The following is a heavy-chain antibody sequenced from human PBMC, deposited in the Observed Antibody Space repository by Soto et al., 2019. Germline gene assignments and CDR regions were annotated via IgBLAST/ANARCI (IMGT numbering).Heavy chain of an antibody. V-gene: IGHV1-18*04. CDR1: GYTFRSYG. D-gene: IGHD3-22*01. J-gene: IGHJ4*02. CDR2: ISAYNGDT. Sequence: QIQLVQSGGEVKKPGASVKVSCKASGYTFRSYGISWVRQAPGQGLEWVGWISAYNGDTHDAPKFQDRITLTTETSTDTAYMELRSLNLDDTAVYYCARDWSRYYDNSGLIWFYWGQGSLVTVSS. CDR3: ARDWSRYYDNSGLIWFY.